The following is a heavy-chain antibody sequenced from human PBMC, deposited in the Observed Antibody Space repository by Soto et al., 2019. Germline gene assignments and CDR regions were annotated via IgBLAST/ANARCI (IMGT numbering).Heavy chain of an antibody. CDR2: ISGGGDGT. J-gene: IGHJ3*01. CDR3: AKKGLGSLATYCSGADCHYAFDV. V-gene: IGHV3-23*01. D-gene: IGHD2-15*01. Sequence: EVQLLESGGGLVQPGGSLRLSCAASGFTFTNYAMSWVRQAPGKGLEWVSTISGGGDGTYYADSVKGRFTISRDNSRNTVYLQMNSLRAEDTAVYYCAKKGLGSLATYCSGADCHYAFDVWGQGTMVTVSS. CDR1: GFTFTNYA.